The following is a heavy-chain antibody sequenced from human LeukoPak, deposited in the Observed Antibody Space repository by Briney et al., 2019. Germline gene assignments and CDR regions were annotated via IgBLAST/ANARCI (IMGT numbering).Heavy chain of an antibody. CDR1: GFTFSSYA. J-gene: IGHJ4*02. CDR2: IIGSGGNT. Sequence: PGGSLRLSCAASGFTFSSYAMTWVRQAPGKGLEWVSSIIGSGGNTYYADSVKGRFTISRDNSKNTLYLQMSSLRAEDTAVYYCAKMKGITMVRGTFDYWGQGTLVTVSS. CDR3: AKMKGITMVRGTFDY. V-gene: IGHV3-23*01. D-gene: IGHD3-10*01.